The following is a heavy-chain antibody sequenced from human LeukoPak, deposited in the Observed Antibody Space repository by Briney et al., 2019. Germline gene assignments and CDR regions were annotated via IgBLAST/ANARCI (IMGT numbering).Heavy chain of an antibody. CDR3: ASHYYGSGSYKPWFDP. CDR2: IHHSGST. D-gene: IGHD3-10*01. V-gene: IGHV4-4*02. CDR1: GRSISSGYW. J-gene: IGHJ5*02. Sequence: SGTLSLTCVVSGRSISSGYWWSWVRQPPGKGLEWIGEIHHSGSTNYNPSLKSRVTISVDTSKNQFSLELTSVTAADTAVYYCASHYYGSGSYKPWFDPWGQGTLVTVSS.